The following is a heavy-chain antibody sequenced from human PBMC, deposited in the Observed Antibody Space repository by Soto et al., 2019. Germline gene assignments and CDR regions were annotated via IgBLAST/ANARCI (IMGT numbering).Heavy chain of an antibody. CDR1: GYTFTSYG. CDR3: AREVRAAAGTLARALGY. CDR2: ISAYNGNT. D-gene: IGHD6-13*01. Sequence: ASVKVSCKASGYTFTSYGISWVRQAPGQGLEWMGWISAYNGNTNYAQKLQGRVTMTTDTSTSTAYMELRSLRSDDTAVYYCAREVRAAAGTLARALGYWGQGTLVTVSS. J-gene: IGHJ4*02. V-gene: IGHV1-18*01.